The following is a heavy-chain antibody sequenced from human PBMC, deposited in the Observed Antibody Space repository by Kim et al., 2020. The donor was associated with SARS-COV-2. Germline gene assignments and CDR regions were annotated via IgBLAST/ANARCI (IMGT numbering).Heavy chain of an antibody. CDR3: ARDRAVDIVATTSGRKGSFGY. J-gene: IGHJ4*02. Sequence: GGSLRLSCAASGFTFSSYAMHWVRQAPGKGLEWVAVISYDGSNKYYADSVKGRFTISRDNSKNTLYLQMNSLRAEDTAVYYCARDRAVDIVATTSGRKGSFGYWGQGTLVTVSS. CDR2: ISYDGSNK. D-gene: IGHD5-12*01. V-gene: IGHV3-30*04. CDR1: GFTFSSYA.